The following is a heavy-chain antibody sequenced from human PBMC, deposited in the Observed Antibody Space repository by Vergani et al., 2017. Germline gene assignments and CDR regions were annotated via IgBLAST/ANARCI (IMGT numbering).Heavy chain of an antibody. Sequence: EVQLLQSEGAVVQPGGSLRLSCVASGFTFSSHAMSCVRQGHGQGLEWVSSIKNTGDSNHYADSVKGRLTISRDNSKNTLYLKMNSLRVEDTAGYYCGRGRDNYKWGQGTLVTVSS. V-gene: IGHV3-23*01. CDR3: GRGRDNYK. D-gene: IGHD1-1*01. CDR1: GFTFSSHA. CDR2: IKNTGDSN. J-gene: IGHJ4*02.